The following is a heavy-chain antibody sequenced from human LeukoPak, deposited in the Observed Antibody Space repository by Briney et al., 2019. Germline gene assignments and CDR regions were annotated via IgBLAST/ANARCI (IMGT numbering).Heavy chain of an antibody. Sequence: GGSLRLSCAASGFSFSSYNMNWVRQAPGQGLEWVSSISSRSSSIYYADLVKGRFTISRDNAKNSLYLQMDSLRVEDTAVYYCAKFGGSELRGYFDYWGQGTLVTVSS. J-gene: IGHJ4*02. D-gene: IGHD1-7*01. CDR2: ISSRSSSI. CDR3: AKFGGSELRGYFDY. V-gene: IGHV3-21*01. CDR1: GFSFSSYN.